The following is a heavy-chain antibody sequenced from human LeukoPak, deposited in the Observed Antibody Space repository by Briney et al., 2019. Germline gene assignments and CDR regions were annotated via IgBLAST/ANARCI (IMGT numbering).Heavy chain of an antibody. CDR3: ARIRDGYNDAYDI. D-gene: IGHD5-24*01. Sequence: ASVKVSCKASGYTFTNYYIHWVRQAPGQGLEWMGLINPGGGNTNYPQNFQGRVTMTRDTSASTVYMELSNLRSKDTAIYYCARIRDGYNDAYDIWGQGTVVTVPS. CDR1: GYTFTNYY. CDR2: INPGGGNT. J-gene: IGHJ3*02. V-gene: IGHV1-46*01.